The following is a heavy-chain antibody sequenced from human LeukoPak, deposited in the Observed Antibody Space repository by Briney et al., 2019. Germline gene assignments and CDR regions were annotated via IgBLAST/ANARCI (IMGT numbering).Heavy chain of an antibody. J-gene: IGHJ4*02. CDR3: ARWGSYYDGYYFDY. Sequence: ASVKVSCKASGYTFTSYGISWVRQAPGQGLEWMGWISAYNGNTNYAQKLQGRVTMTTDTSASTAYIELRSLRSDDTAVYYCARWGSYYDGYYFDYWGQGTLVTVSS. V-gene: IGHV1-18*01. CDR2: ISAYNGNT. D-gene: IGHD3-22*01. CDR1: GYTFTSYG.